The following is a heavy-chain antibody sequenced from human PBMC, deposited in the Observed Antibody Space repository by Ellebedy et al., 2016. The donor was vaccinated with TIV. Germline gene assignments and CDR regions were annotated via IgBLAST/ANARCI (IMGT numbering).Heavy chain of an antibody. D-gene: IGHD3-9*01. J-gene: IGHJ4*02. CDR3: ARNHYDFLTAYAHPPNY. V-gene: IGHV7-4-1*02. Sequence: AASVKVSCKASGYTFTSYAMNWARQAPGQGLEWMGWINTDTGNPTYAQAFTGRFVFSLDTSVSTAYLQISSRKAEDTAVYYCARNHYDFLTAYAHPPNYWGQGTLVTVSS. CDR2: INTDTGNP. CDR1: GYTFTSYA.